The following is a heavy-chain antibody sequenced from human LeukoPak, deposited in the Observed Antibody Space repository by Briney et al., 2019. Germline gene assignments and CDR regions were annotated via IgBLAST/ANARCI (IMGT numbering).Heavy chain of an antibody. CDR2: IKYDGSEK. CDR3: SSELSGWGAYFDY. D-gene: IGHD6-19*01. CDR1: GFTFSSHW. V-gene: IGHV3-7*01. Sequence: PGGSLRLSCAASGFTFSSHWMSWVRQAPGKGLEWVANIKYDGSEKNYVDSVKGRFTISRDNAKNSLHLQMNSLRAEDTAVYYCSSELSGWGAYFDYWGQGTLVTVSS. J-gene: IGHJ4*02.